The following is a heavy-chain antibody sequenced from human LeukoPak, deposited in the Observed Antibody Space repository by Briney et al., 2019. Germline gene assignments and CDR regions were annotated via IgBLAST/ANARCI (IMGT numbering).Heavy chain of an antibody. V-gene: IGHV1-46*01. Sequence: ASVKVSCKASGYTFTSYYMHWVRQAPGQGLEWMGIINPSCGSTSYTQKFQGRVTMTRDTSTSTVYMELSSLRSEDTAVYYCASERRPWNWFDPWGQGTLVTVSS. CDR1: GYTFTSYY. J-gene: IGHJ5*02. CDR2: INPSCGST. CDR3: ASERRPWNWFDP.